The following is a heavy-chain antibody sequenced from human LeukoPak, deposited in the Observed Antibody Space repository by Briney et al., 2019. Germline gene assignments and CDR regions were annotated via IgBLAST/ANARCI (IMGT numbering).Heavy chain of an antibody. J-gene: IGHJ4*02. CDR3: ARDGRPLDY. CDR2: IKQDGGEK. CDR1: GLTFSRYW. Sequence: GGSLRLSCVDSGLTFSRYWMSWVRQAPGKGLEWVANIKQDGGEKYYVDSVKGRFTISRDNAKNSLYLQMNSLRVEDTAVYYCARDGRPLDYWGQGTLVTVSS. V-gene: IGHV3-7*03.